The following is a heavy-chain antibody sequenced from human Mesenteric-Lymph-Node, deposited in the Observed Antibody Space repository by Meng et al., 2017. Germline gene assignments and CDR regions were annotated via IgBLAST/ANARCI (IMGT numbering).Heavy chain of an antibody. CDR1: GSTFTSYA. CDR2: INAGNGNT. CDR3: ARVLPATIFGVVIDSWFDP. V-gene: IGHV1-3*01. J-gene: IGHJ5*02. Sequence: QVRLGQVGAKVKKPGASVKVSCKASGSTFTSYAMHWVRQAPGQRLEWMGWINAGNGNTKYSQKFQGRVTITRDTSASTAYMELSSLRSEDTAVYYCARVLPATIFGVVIDSWFDPWGQGTLVTVSS. D-gene: IGHD3-3*01.